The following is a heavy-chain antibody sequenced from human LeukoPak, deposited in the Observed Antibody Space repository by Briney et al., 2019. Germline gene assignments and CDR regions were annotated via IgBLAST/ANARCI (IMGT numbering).Heavy chain of an antibody. J-gene: IGHJ4*02. Sequence: GESLKISCKGSGYTFTNYYIAWVRQMPGKGLEWMGIIYPGDSDTRYSPSFQGQVSISADKSINTAYLQWGSLKASDTAMYYCARRGFCSGGSCFSAPFDLWGQGTLLTVSS. CDR3: ARRGFCSGGSCFSAPFDL. D-gene: IGHD2-15*01. V-gene: IGHV5-51*01. CDR2: IYPGDSDT. CDR1: GYTFTNYY.